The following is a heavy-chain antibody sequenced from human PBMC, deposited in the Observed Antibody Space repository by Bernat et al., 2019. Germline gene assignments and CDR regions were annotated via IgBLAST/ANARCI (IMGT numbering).Heavy chain of an antibody. Sequence: QVHLVESGGGVVQPGRSLRLPCAASGFTFSYHGMHWVRQVPGKGLEWVALIWFDGSKIYYRDSVKGRFTISRDNSKNTLYLQMSSLRAEDTAVYYCARMRQVEKNSYLDYWGQGTLVTVAS. CDR2: IWFDGSKI. D-gene: IGHD2-15*01. J-gene: IGHJ4*01. CDR1: GFTFSYHG. V-gene: IGHV3-33*01. CDR3: ARMRQVEKNSYLDY.